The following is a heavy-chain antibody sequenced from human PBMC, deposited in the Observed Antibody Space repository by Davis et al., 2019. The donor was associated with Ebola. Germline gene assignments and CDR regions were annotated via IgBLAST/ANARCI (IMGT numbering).Heavy chain of an antibody. CDR2: ISGSGGST. V-gene: IGHV3-23*01. CDR1: GFTFSSYA. CDR3: AREGWLFFESDAFDL. D-gene: IGHD3-9*01. Sequence: PGGSLRLSCAASGFTFSSYAMHWVRQAPGKGLEWVSAISGSGGSTYYADSVKGRFTISRDNAKNSLSLQMSSLRAEDTAVYYCAREGWLFFESDAFDLWGQGTTVTVSA. J-gene: IGHJ3*01.